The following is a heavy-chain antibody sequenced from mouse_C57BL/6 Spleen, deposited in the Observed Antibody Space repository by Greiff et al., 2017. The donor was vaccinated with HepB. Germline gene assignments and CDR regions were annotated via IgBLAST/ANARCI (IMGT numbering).Heavy chain of an antibody. V-gene: IGHV1-4*01. CDR1: GYTFTSYT. Sequence: QVQLQQSGAELSRPGASVKMSCKASGYTFTSYTMHWVKQRPGQGLEWIGYINPSSGYTKYNQKFKDKATLTADKSSSTAYMQLSSLTSEDSAVYYCARWREGYFDVWGTGTTVTVSS. CDR3: ARWREGYFDV. J-gene: IGHJ1*03. CDR2: INPSSGYT.